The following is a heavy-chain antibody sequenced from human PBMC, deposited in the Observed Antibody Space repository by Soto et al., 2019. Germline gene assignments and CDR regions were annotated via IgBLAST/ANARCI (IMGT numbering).Heavy chain of an antibody. Sequence: GESLKISCQGSGYSFTSYWIGWVRQMHGKGLEWMGIIYPGDSDTRYSPSFQGQVTISADKSISTAYLQWSSLKASDTAMYYCARQIEYSSSWYLDYWGQGTLVTVSS. CDR2: IYPGDSDT. D-gene: IGHD6-13*01. CDR1: GYSFTSYW. J-gene: IGHJ4*02. V-gene: IGHV5-51*01. CDR3: ARQIEYSSSWYLDY.